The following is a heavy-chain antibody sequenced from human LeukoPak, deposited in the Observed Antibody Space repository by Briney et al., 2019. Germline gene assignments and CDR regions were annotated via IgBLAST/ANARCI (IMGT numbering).Heavy chain of an antibody. V-gene: IGHV3-48*03. CDR1: GFTFSSYE. D-gene: IGHD1-26*01. CDR2: ISSSGSTI. J-gene: IGHJ4*02. Sequence: GGSLRLSCAASGFTFSSYEMNWVRQAPGKGLEWVSYISSSGSTIYYADSVKGRFTISRDNAKNSLYLQINSLRAEDTAVYYCARDPYSGSFDYWGQGTLVTVSS. CDR3: ARDPYSGSFDY.